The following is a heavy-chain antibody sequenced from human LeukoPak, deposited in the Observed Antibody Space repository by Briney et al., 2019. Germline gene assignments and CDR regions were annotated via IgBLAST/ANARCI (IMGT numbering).Heavy chain of an antibody. Sequence: ETLSLTCTVSGGSVSSGSYYWSWIRQPPGKGLEWIGYIYYSGSTNYNPSLRSRVTISVDTSKNQFSLKLSSVTAPDTAVYYCARVVGSYWFDPWGQGTLVTVSS. CDR1: GGSVSSGSYY. D-gene: IGHD1-26*01. CDR3: ARVVGSYWFDP. CDR2: IYYSGST. J-gene: IGHJ5*02. V-gene: IGHV4-61*01.